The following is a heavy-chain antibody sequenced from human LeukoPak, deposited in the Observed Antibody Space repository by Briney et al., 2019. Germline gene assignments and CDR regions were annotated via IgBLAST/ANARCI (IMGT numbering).Heavy chain of an antibody. D-gene: IGHD6-19*01. CDR2: ISYDGSNK. CDR1: GFAFSDYG. Sequence: GRSLRLSRAASGFAFSDYGMHWVRQAPGKGLEWVAVISYDGSNKYYADSVKGRFTISRDNSKNTGYLQMNSLRGDDTAVYYCAKSTGYSSGWFDYWGQGTLVTVSS. J-gene: IGHJ4*02. V-gene: IGHV3-30*18. CDR3: AKSTGYSSGWFDY.